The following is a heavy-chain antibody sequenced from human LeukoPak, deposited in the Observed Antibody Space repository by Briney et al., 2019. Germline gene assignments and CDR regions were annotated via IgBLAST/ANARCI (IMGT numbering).Heavy chain of an antibody. V-gene: IGHV1-69*13. D-gene: IGHD2-2*01. J-gene: IGHJ4*02. CDR3: ARGGEVPAAIDY. Sequence: ASVKVSCKASGGTFSSYAISWVRQAPGQGLEWMGGIIPIFVTANYAQKFQGRVTITADESTSTAYMELSSLRSEDTAVYYCARGGEVPAAIDYWGQGTLVTVSS. CDR2: IIPIFVTA. CDR1: GGTFSSYA.